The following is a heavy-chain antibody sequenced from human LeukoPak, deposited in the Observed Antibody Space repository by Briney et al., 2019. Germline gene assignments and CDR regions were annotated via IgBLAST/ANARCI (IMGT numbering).Heavy chain of an antibody. D-gene: IGHD3-10*01. CDR3: ARGYYYGSGSYNPYDY. J-gene: IGHJ4*02. CDR1: GGTFSNYA. CDR2: IIPIFNTA. V-gene: IGHV1-69*06. Sequence: GASVKVSCKASGGTFSNYAINWVRQAPGQGLEWMGGIIPIFNTANYAQKFQGRVTITADKFTNTAYLDLNSLRSDDTAVYYCARGYYYGSGSYNPYDYWGQGTLVTVSS.